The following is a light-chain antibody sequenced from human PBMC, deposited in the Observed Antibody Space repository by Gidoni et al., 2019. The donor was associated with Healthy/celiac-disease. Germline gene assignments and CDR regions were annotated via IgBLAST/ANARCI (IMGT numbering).Light chain of an antibody. CDR1: QSALYSSNNKNY. V-gene: IGKV4-1*01. Sequence: DIVITQSPDSLAVSLGERATINSTSSQSALYSSNNKNYLAWYQQKPGQPPKLLIYWASTRESGVPDRFSGSGYGTDFTLTSSRLQAEDVAVYYCQQYYRTPLLTFGGGTKVEIK. J-gene: IGKJ4*01. CDR3: QQYYRTPLLT. CDR2: WAS.